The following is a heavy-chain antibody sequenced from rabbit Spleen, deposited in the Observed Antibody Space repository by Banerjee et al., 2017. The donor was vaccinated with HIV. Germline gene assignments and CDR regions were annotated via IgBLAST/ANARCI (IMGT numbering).Heavy chain of an antibody. Sequence: QSLEESGGDLVKPGASLTLTCTASGFSFSSTYYMCWVRQTPGKGLEWIACIDTGSSDNTYYANWAKGRFTISKTSSTTVTLQMTSLTAADTATYFCARDSQYASYAGFGYATLDYGMDLWGQGTLVTVS. D-gene: IGHD6-1*01. CDR3: ARDSQYASYAGFGYATLDYGMDL. V-gene: IGHV1S40*01. J-gene: IGHJ6*01. CDR1: GFSFSSTYY. CDR2: IDTGSSDNT.